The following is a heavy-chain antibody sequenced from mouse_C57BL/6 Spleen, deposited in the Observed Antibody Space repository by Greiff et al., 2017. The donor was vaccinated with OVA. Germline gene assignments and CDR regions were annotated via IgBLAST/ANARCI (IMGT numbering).Heavy chain of an antibody. CDR2: IYPGDGDT. V-gene: IGHV1-80*01. D-gene: IGHD3-3*01. J-gene: IGHJ4*01. Sequence: VQLQQSGAELVKPGASVKISCKASGYAFSRYWMNWVKQRPGKGLEWIGQIYPGDGDTNYNGKFKGKATLTADKSSSTAYMQLSSLTSEDSAVYFCARSGDHYAMDDWGQGTSVTVSS. CDR3: ARSGDHYAMDD. CDR1: GYAFSRYW.